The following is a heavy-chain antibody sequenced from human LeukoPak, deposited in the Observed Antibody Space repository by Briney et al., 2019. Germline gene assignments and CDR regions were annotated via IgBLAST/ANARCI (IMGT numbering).Heavy chain of an antibody. V-gene: IGHV3-30*02. Sequence: XGSLXLSCAASGLTFSNYGMHWVRQVPGKGLEGVAFIRYDGTNKYDADSVKGRFTISRDNSKSTLYLQMNSLRAEDTAVYYCARAYPFRVGATGFDYWGQGTLVTVSS. J-gene: IGHJ4*02. CDR3: ARAYPFRVGATGFDY. CDR2: IRYDGTNK. CDR1: GLTFSNYG. D-gene: IGHD1-26*01.